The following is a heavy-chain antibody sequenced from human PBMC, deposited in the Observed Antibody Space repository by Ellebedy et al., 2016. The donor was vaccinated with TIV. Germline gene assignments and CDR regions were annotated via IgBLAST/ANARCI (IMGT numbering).Heavy chain of an antibody. V-gene: IGHV1-24*01. J-gene: IGHJ4*02. CDR2: FDPEDGET. Sequence: ASVKVSXKVSRYTLTELSMHWVRQAPGKGLEWMGGFDPEDGETIYAQKFQGRVTMTEDTSTDTAYMELSSLRSEDTAVYYCATHLKFYGSGSPYDYWGQGTLVTVSS. CDR3: ATHLKFYGSGSPYDY. D-gene: IGHD3-10*01. CDR1: RYTLTELS.